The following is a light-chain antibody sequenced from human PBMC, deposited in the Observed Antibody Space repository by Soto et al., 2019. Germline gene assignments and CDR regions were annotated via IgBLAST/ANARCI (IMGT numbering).Light chain of an antibody. Sequence: EVVMTQSPATVSVFPGEGVTLSCRASQTISTDLAWYQQKPGQAPRLLIYGASTRATGVPDRFSGGGSGTEFTLTISSLQSEDFAFYYCQQNNKWPPVTFGGGTMVEIK. CDR2: GAS. CDR1: QTISTD. V-gene: IGKV3-15*01. CDR3: QQNNKWPPVT. J-gene: IGKJ4*01.